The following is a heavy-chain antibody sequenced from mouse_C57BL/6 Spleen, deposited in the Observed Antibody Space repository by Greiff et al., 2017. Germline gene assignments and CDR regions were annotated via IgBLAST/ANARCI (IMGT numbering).Heavy chain of an antibody. CDR3: ARRVVDRGGDYFDY. CDR2: INPYNGGT. J-gene: IGHJ2*01. CDR1: GYTFTDYY. Sequence: EVQLQQSGPVLVKPGASVKMSCKASGYTFTDYYMNWVKQSHGKSLEWIGVINPYNGGTSYNQKFKGKATLTVDKSSSTAYMELNSLTSEDYAVYYCARRVVDRGGDYFDYWGQGTTLTVSS. V-gene: IGHV1-19*01. D-gene: IGHD1-1*01.